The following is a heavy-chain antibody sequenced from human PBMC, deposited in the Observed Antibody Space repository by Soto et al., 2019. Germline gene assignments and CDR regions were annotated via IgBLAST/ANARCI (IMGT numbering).Heavy chain of an antibody. J-gene: IGHJ6*02. CDR3: ARADRYCSGGSCYAYYYYGMDV. CDR1: GYTFTGYY. D-gene: IGHD2-15*01. V-gene: IGHV1-2*02. CDR2: INPNSGGT. Sequence: ASVKVSCKASGYTFTGYYMHWVRQTPGQGLEWMGWINPNSGGTNYAQKFQGRVTMTRDTSISTAYMELRRLRSDDTAVYYCARADRYCSGGSCYAYYYYGMDVWGQGTTVTVSS.